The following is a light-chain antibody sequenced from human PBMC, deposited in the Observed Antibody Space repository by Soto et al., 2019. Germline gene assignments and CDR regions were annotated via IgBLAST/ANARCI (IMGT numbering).Light chain of an antibody. CDR1: QGISTC. CDR3: QQYNTDSYT. CDR2: DAS. Sequence: DIQMTQSPSTLSASVGDRVTITCRASQGISTCLAWYQQKPGKAPKLLIYDASSLGSGVPSRFSGSGSGTEFTLTISGLQPDDFATYHCQQYNTDSYTFGQGTKLEI. V-gene: IGKV1-5*01. J-gene: IGKJ2*01.